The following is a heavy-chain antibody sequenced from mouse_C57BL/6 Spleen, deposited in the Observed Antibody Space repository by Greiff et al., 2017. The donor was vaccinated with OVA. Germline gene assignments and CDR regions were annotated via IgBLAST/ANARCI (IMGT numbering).Heavy chain of an antibody. J-gene: IGHJ4*01. V-gene: IGHV1-55*01. CDR3: ARYTGGHAMDY. Sequence: VQGVESGAELVKPGASVKMSCKASGYTFTSYWITWVKQRPGQGLEWIGDIYPGSGSTNYNEKFKSKATLTVDTSSSTAYMQLSSLTSEDSAVYYCARYTGGHAMDYWGQGTSVTVSS. CDR1: GYTFTSYW. D-gene: IGHD4-1*01. CDR2: IYPGSGST.